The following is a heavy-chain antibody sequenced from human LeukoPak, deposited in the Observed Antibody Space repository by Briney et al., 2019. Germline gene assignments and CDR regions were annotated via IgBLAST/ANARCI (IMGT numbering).Heavy chain of an antibody. CDR3: ARGPPRGKYYYIDV. J-gene: IGHJ6*03. D-gene: IGHD1-1*01. Sequence: GGSLRLSCAASGFTFSSFDMHWVRQPTGQGLEWVSTIGTASDTYYPGSVEGRFTLSRDNAKNSLYLQMNSLTAGDTAVYYCARGPPRGKYYYIDVWGKGTTVTVSS. CDR2: IGTASDT. V-gene: IGHV3-13*01. CDR1: GFTFSSFD.